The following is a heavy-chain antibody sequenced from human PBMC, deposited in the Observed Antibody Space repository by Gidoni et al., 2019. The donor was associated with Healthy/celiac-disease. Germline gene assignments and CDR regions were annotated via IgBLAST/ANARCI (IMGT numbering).Heavy chain of an antibody. CDR1: GYTFTSYY. CDR3: ARDSDSSGVTDY. J-gene: IGHJ4*02. Sequence: QVQLVQSGPEVKNPGASVEVSCKASGYTFTSYYMHWVRQAPGQGLEWMGIINPSGGSTSYAQKFQGRVTMSRDTSKSTVYMELSSLRSEDTAVYYCARDSDSSGVTDYWGQGTLVTVSS. V-gene: IGHV1-46*03. CDR2: INPSGGST. D-gene: IGHD3-22*01.